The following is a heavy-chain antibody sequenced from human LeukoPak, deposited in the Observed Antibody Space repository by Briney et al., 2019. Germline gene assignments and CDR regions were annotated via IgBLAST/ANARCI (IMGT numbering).Heavy chain of an antibody. Sequence: PSGTLSLTCAVSGGSVGSSNWGSWGRQPPGKGLEWIGEIYHSGSTNYNPSLKSRVTISVDKSKNQFSLKLSSVTAADTAVYYCARGPVRYSSGFGYWGQGTLVTVSS. CDR1: GGSVGSSNW. CDR2: IYHSGST. CDR3: ARGPVRYSSGFGY. J-gene: IGHJ4*02. V-gene: IGHV4-4*02. D-gene: IGHD6-19*01.